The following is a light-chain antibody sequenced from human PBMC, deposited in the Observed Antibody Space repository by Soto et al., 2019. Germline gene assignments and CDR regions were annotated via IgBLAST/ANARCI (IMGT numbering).Light chain of an antibody. J-gene: IGLJ1*01. CDR1: SSNIGNNY. CDR2: DND. V-gene: IGLV1-51*01. CDR3: GTWDSSLSAYV. Sequence: QSVLTQPPSVSAAPGQTVTISCSGSSSNIGNNYVSWYQQLPGTAPKLLIYDNDKRPSGIPDRFSGSKSGTSATLGITELQTGDEADYYCGTWDSSLSAYVFGTGTKVTVL.